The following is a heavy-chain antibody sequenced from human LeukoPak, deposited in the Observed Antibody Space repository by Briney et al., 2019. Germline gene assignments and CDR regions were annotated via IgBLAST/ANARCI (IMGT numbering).Heavy chain of an antibody. CDR3: AKDEYRSGGSCYEATNWFDP. CDR1: GFTFSSYA. D-gene: IGHD2-15*01. Sequence: GGSLRLSCAASGFTFSSYAMSWVRQAPGKGLEWVSAISGSGGSTYYADSVKGRFTISRDNSKNTLYLQMNSLRAEDTAVYYCAKDEYRSGGSCYEATNWFDPWGQGTLVTVSS. CDR2: ISGSGGST. V-gene: IGHV3-23*01. J-gene: IGHJ5*02.